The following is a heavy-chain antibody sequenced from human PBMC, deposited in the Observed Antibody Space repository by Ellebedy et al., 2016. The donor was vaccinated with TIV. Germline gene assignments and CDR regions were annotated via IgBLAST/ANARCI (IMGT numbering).Heavy chain of an antibody. Sequence: PGGSLSLSCAASGFIFSDHYMHWVRQAPGKGLEWVGFIRNKANGGTTNDAASVTGRFSILRDDSKNTLYLQMNSLKTEDTAVYYCARGWGSDTSAYYSIDYWGQGTLVTVSS. CDR1: GFIFSDHY. D-gene: IGHD3-3*01. V-gene: IGHV3-72*01. J-gene: IGHJ4*02. CDR2: IRNKANGGTT. CDR3: ARGWGSDTSAYYSIDY.